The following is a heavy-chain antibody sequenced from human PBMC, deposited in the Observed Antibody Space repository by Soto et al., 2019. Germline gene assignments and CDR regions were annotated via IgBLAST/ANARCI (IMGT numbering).Heavy chain of an antibody. V-gene: IGHV1-46*01. D-gene: IGHD5-18*01. CDR3: ARVGGYSYGGVDY. Sequence: QVQLVQSGAEVKKPGASVKVSCKASGYTFTSYYMHWVRQAPGQGLEWMGIINPSGGSTTYAPKVPGRVTMSTDTSPSTVSMELSSLRSDVTAVYYCARVGGYSYGGVDYWGQRTLVTVSS. J-gene: IGHJ4*02. CDR2: INPSGGST. CDR1: GYTFTSYY.